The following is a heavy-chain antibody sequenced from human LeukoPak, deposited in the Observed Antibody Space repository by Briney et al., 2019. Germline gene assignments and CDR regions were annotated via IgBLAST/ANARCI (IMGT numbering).Heavy chain of an antibody. Sequence: GGSLRLSCAASGFTFSSYWMHWVRQAPGKGLVWVSRINTDGSSSSYAESVKGRFTISRDNAKSTLYLQMNSLRAEDTAMYYCARDDYGGTDYWGQGTMVTVSS. D-gene: IGHD4-23*01. V-gene: IGHV3-74*01. CDR2: INTDGSSS. CDR3: ARDDYGGTDY. CDR1: GFTFSSYW. J-gene: IGHJ4*02.